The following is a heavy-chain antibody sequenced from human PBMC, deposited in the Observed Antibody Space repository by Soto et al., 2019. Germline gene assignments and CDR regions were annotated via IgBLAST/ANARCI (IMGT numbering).Heavy chain of an antibody. CDR2: INADGSAT. CDR1: GFTFSSNY. CDR3: VRGEQRLGQGFNLFDY. J-gene: IGHJ4*02. D-gene: IGHD1-1*01. V-gene: IGHV3-74*01. Sequence: EVQLVESGGGLVQPGGSLRLSCAASGFTFSSNYMHWVRQAPGKGLVWVSRINADGSATTYADSVKGRFTISRDNAKNTLYLQMNSLRVEDTALYYCVRGEQRLGQGFNLFDYWGQGTLVTVSS.